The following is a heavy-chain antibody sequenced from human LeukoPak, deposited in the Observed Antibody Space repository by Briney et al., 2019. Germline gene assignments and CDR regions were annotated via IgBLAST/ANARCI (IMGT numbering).Heavy chain of an antibody. V-gene: IGHV3-21*01. J-gene: IGHJ5*02. D-gene: IGHD6-13*01. CDR1: GFTFSSYS. CDR2: ISSSSSYI. CDR3: ASSASLYSSSWDNRFDP. Sequence: GGSLRLSCAASGFTFSSYSMNWVRQAPGKGLEWVSSISSSSSYIYYADSVKGRFTISRDNAKNSLYLQMNSLRAEDTAVYYCASSASLYSSSWDNRFDPWGQGTLVTVSS.